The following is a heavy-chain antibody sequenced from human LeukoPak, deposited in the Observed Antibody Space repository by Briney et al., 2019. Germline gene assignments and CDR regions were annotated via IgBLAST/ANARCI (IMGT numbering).Heavy chain of an antibody. CDR1: GFTFSNAW. D-gene: IGHD1-26*01. Sequence: PGGSLRLSCAASGFTFSNAWMSWVRQAPGKGLEWVGRIKSKTDDETAEYAAPVKGRFTISRDDSKNTLYLQMNSLKTEDTGVYYCTTDLRWELPATDYWGQGTLVTVSS. J-gene: IGHJ4*02. CDR2: IKSKTDDETA. CDR3: TTDLRWELPATDY. V-gene: IGHV3-15*01.